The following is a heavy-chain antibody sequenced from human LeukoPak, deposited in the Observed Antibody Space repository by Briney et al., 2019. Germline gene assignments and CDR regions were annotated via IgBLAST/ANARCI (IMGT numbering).Heavy chain of an antibody. CDR3: ARGPSVAAHLDY. D-gene: IGHD5-12*01. V-gene: IGHV4-4*02. CDR1: GGSISSNNW. Sequence: SWTLSLTCAVSGGSISSNNWWSWVRQPPGKGLEWIGEIYHHGATNYNPSLKSRVTLSVDKSKNQFSLELISVTAADTAVYYCARGPSVAAHLDYWGQGTLVTVSS. J-gene: IGHJ4*02. CDR2: IYHHGAT.